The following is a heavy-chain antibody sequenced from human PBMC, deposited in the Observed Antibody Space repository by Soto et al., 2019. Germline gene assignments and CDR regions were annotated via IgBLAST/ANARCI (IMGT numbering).Heavy chain of an antibody. CDR1: GGSISSYY. Sequence: SETLSLTCTVSGGSISSYYWSWIRQPPGKGLEWIGYIYYSGSTNYNPSLKSRVTISVDTSKNQFSLKLSSVTAADTAVYYCARDGDYGDAFDIWGQGTMVTVSS. CDR3: ARDGDYGDAFDI. J-gene: IGHJ3*02. V-gene: IGHV4-59*01. CDR2: IYYSGST. D-gene: IGHD4-17*01.